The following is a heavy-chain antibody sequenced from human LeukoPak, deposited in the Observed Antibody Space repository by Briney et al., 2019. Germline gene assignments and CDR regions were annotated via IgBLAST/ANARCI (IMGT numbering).Heavy chain of an antibody. V-gene: IGHV4-59*01. D-gene: IGHD6-19*01. CDR1: GGSISGYY. CDR3: ARGLGGSSGCFDY. J-gene: IGHJ4*02. CDR2: IYYSGST. Sequence: NPSETLSLTCTVSGGSISGYYWSWIRQPPGKGLEWIGYIYYSGSTNYNPSLKSRVTISVDTSKNQLSLKLSSVTAADTAVYYCARGLGGSSGCFDYWGQGTLVTVSS.